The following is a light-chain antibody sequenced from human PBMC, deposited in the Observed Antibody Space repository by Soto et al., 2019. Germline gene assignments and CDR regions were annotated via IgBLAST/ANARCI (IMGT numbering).Light chain of an antibody. J-gene: IGLJ1*01. V-gene: IGLV2-14*01. CDR1: SNDVGDYNY. CDR3: CSYSSSSALTYV. Sequence: QSALTQPASVSGSPGQSIAISCTGTSNDVGDYNYVSWYKQYPGKAPKLIIHDVTTRPSGVSGRFAGSKSGNTASLTISGLQPEDEAGYYCCSYSSSSALTYVFGTGTKLTVL. CDR2: DVT.